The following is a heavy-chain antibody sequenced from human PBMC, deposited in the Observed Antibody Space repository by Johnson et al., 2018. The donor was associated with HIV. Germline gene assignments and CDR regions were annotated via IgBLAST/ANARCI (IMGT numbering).Heavy chain of an antibody. V-gene: IGHV3-64*01. Sequence: VQLVESGGGLVQPGGSLRLSCAASGFTFSSYAMHWVRQAPGKGLEYVSAISSDGVSSYSANSVKGRFTISRDNSKNTLFLQMGSLRAEDMAVYYCARSNWAHFDAFDIWGQGTMVTVSS. CDR3: ARSNWAHFDAFDI. D-gene: IGHD7-27*01. CDR1: GFTFSSYA. CDR2: ISSDGVSS. J-gene: IGHJ3*02.